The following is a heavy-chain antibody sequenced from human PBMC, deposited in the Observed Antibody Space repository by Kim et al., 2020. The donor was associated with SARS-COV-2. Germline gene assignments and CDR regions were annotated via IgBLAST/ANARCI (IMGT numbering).Heavy chain of an antibody. CDR2: LYYSGST. CDR3: ARARPHGGTARIAMVRGLIRGAFDL. J-gene: IGHJ3*01. Sequence: SETLSLTCTVSGGSISSGGYYWSWIRQHPGKGLEWIGYLYYSGSTYYNPSLKSRVTISVDTSKNQLSLKLSSVTAADTAVYYCARARPHGGTARIAMVRGLIRGAFDLWGQGTMVPVSS. V-gene: IGHV4-31*03. D-gene: IGHD3-10*01. CDR1: GGSISSGGYY.